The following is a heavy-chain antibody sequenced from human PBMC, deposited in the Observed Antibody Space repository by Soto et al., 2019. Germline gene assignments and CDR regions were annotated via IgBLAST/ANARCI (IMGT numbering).Heavy chain of an antibody. Sequence: PGGSLRLSCAASGFTFRDYAMSWVRQAPGKGLEWVSTISSNSAYIYYTDALRGRFTISRDNAKNSLHLQMNSLRAEDTAVYYCTRDASRDSSARGWFDPWGPGTLVTVSS. CDR3: TRDASRDSSARGWFDP. CDR1: GFTFRDYA. D-gene: IGHD6-13*01. CDR2: ISSNSAYI. J-gene: IGHJ5*02. V-gene: IGHV3-21*01.